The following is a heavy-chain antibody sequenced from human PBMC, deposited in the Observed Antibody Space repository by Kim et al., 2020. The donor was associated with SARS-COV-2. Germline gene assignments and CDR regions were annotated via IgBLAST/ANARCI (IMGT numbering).Heavy chain of an antibody. CDR2: INHSGST. Sequence: SETLSLTCAVYGGSFSGYYWSWIRQPPGKGLEWIGEINHSGSTNYNPSLKSRVTISVDTSKNQFSLKLSSVTAADTAVYYCARGLLKDIVVVVAATPYYFDYWGQGTLVTVSS. CDR1: GGSFSGYY. D-gene: IGHD2-15*01. J-gene: IGHJ4*02. CDR3: ARGLLKDIVVVVAATPYYFDY. V-gene: IGHV4-34*01.